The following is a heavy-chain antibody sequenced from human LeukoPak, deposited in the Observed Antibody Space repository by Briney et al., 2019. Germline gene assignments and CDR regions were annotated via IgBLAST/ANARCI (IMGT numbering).Heavy chain of an antibody. D-gene: IGHD2-21*02. V-gene: IGHV3-11*04. CDR1: APSLIDYY. J-gene: IGHJ4*02. CDR2: ISIIVSTI. CDR3: AKPLLYCGDDCDPGMLLGSPLDY. Sequence: GRCLSPSCALAAPSLIDYYTGWVRPAPRKRLEWVSYISIIVSTIYYADSVNARFTISRDKCKNTLYLQMNSLRAEDTPVYHCAKPLLYCGDDCDPGMLLGSPLDYWGQGTLVTVSS.